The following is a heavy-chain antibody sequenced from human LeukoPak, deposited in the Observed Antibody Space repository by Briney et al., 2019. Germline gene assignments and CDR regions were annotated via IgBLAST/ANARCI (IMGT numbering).Heavy chain of an antibody. Sequence: ASVKVSCKASGYSFINYDMHWVRQAPGQGLEWMGWINPNSGGTNYAQKFQGRVTMTRDTSISTAYMELSRLRSDDTAVYYCAREVFVAARSPYPDYWGQGTLVTVSS. CDR2: INPNSGGT. CDR3: AREVFVAARSPYPDY. J-gene: IGHJ4*02. D-gene: IGHD6-6*01. V-gene: IGHV1-2*02. CDR1: GYSFINYD.